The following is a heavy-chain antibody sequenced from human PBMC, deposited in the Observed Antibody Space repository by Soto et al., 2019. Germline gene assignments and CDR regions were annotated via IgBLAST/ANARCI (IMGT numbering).Heavy chain of an antibody. V-gene: IGHV1-18*01. CDR2: ITAYNGQT. D-gene: IGHD3-3*01. Sequence: QVQLVQSGAEVKKPGASVKVSCKASGYTFTSYGISWVRQAPGQGPEWMGWITAYNGQTNSAQKFQGRVTMTTDTSTSTAYMELRSLSSDDKAVYYCARDFSHALCYYYGMDVWGQGTTVTVSS. CDR3: ARDFSHALCYYYGMDV. J-gene: IGHJ6*02. CDR1: GYTFTSYG.